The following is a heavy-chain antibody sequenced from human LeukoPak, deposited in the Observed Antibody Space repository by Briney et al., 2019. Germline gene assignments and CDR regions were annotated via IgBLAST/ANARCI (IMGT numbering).Heavy chain of an antibody. CDR3: ARQKGYGDYAFDY. Sequence: SETLSLTCTVSGGSISSSSYYWGWIRQPPGKGLEWIGSIYYSGSTYYNPSLKGRVTISVDTSKNQFSLKLSSVTAADTAVYYCARQKGYGDYAFDYWGQGTLVTVSS. D-gene: IGHD4-17*01. CDR2: IYYSGST. V-gene: IGHV4-39*01. J-gene: IGHJ4*02. CDR1: GGSISSSSYY.